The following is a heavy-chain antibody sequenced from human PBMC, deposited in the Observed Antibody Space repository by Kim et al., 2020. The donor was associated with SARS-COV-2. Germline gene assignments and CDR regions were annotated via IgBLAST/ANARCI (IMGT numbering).Heavy chain of an antibody. CDR3: ARETPDGYIWYFDL. CDR2: ISSSSSTI. J-gene: IGHJ2*01. CDR1: GFTFSSYS. Sequence: GGSLRLSCAASGFTFSSYSMNWVRQAPGKGLEWVSYISSSSSTIYYADSVKGRFTISRDNAKNSLYLQMNSLRDEDTAVYYCARETPDGYIWYFDLWGRGTLVTVSS. D-gene: IGHD5-12*01. V-gene: IGHV3-48*02.